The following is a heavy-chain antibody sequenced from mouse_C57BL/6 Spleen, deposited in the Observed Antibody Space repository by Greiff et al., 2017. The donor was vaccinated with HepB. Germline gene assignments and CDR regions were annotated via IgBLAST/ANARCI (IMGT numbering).Heavy chain of an antibody. D-gene: IGHD1-1*01. Sequence: QVQLKESGAELVKPGASVKISCKASGYAFSSYWMNWVKQRPGKGLEWIGQIYPGDGDTNYNGKFKGKATLTADKSSSTAYMQLSSLTSEDSAVYFCARDTTVGGYWYFDVWGTGTTVTVSS. CDR2: IYPGDGDT. V-gene: IGHV1-80*01. CDR1: GYAFSSYW. J-gene: IGHJ1*03. CDR3: ARDTTVGGYWYFDV.